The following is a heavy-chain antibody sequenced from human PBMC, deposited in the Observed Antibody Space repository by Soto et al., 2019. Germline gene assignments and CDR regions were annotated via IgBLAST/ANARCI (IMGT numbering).Heavy chain of an antibody. CDR3: ARLAGVYYFDS. J-gene: IGHJ4*02. V-gene: IGHV5-51*01. D-gene: IGHD2-15*01. Sequence: PGESLKISCKASGYTFSTYWIGWVRQMPGKGLEWMGIIYPGDSDTRYSPSFRGQVTISADKSISTAYLQWSSLKASDTAMYYCARLAGVYYFDSWGQGTLVTVSS. CDR1: GYTFSTYW. CDR2: IYPGDSDT.